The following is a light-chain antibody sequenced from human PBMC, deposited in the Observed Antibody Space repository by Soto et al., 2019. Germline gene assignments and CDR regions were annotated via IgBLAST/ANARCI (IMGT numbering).Light chain of an antibody. CDR3: QQYNNWPPST. J-gene: IGKJ5*01. Sequence: EIVMTQSPATLSVSPGERATLSCRASQSVSSNIAWYQQKPGQAPRLLIYGASTRATGIPARFSGSGSGTEFTLTIRSLQSEDFAVYYCQQYNNWPPSTFGQGTRLEIK. CDR2: GAS. V-gene: IGKV3-15*01. CDR1: QSVSSN.